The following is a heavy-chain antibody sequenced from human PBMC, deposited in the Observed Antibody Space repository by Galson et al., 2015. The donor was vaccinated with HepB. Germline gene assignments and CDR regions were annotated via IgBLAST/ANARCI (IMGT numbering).Heavy chain of an antibody. CDR1: GFTFSSYG. D-gene: IGHD6-13*01. V-gene: IGHV3-33*01. J-gene: IGHJ6*02. CDR2: IWYDGSNI. Sequence: SLRLSCAASGFTFSSYGMHWVRQAPGKGLEWVAVIWYDGSNIHYADSVKGRFTISRDNSKNTVYLQMDSLRAEDTAVYYCARDRSSSWYPYYYGMDVWGQGTTVTVSS. CDR3: ARDRSSSWYPYYYGMDV.